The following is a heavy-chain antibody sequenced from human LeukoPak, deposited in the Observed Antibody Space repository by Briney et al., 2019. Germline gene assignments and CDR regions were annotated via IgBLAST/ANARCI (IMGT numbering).Heavy chain of an antibody. Sequence: KSSETLSLTCTVSGASISSGGYYWSWIRQHPWKGLEWIRYIDYSGSTYYNPSLKSRVTLSVDGSTTHFSLKLSSVTAADTAVYYCARGRYCSGGSCRKVAFDIWGQGTMVTVSS. CDR1: GASISSGGYY. V-gene: IGHV4-31*03. CDR2: IDYSGST. CDR3: ARGRYCSGGSCRKVAFDI. D-gene: IGHD2-15*01. J-gene: IGHJ3*02.